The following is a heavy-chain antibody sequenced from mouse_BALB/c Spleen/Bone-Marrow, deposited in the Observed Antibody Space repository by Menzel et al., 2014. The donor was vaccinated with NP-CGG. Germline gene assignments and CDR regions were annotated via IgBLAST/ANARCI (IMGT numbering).Heavy chain of an antibody. V-gene: IGHV5-9-4*01. Sequence: EVKLVESGGGLVKPGGSLKLSCAASGFTFSSHAMSWVRQSPEKRLEWVAEISSGGSYTYYPDTVTGRFTISRDNAKNTLYLEMSSLRSEDTAMYYCARDSSGYFDYWGQGTTLTVSS. CDR1: GFTFSSHA. D-gene: IGHD3-1*01. CDR3: ARDSSGYFDY. J-gene: IGHJ2*01. CDR2: ISSGGSYT.